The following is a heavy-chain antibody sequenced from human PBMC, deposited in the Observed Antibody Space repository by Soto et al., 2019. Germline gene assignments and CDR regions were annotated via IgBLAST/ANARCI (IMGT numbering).Heavy chain of an antibody. Sequence: GGSLRLSCAASGFTFSSYAMHWVRQAPGKGLEWVAVISYDGSNKYYADSVKGRFTISRDNSKNTLYLQMNSLRAEDTAVYYCARVGSGGSCYSKGLCYYYYGMDVWGQGTTVTVSS. CDR2: ISYDGSNK. CDR1: GFTFSSYA. D-gene: IGHD2-15*01. V-gene: IGHV3-30-3*01. CDR3: ARVGSGGSCYSKGLCYYYYGMDV. J-gene: IGHJ6*02.